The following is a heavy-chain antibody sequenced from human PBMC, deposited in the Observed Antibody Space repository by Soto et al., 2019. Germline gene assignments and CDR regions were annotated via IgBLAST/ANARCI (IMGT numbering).Heavy chain of an antibody. Sequence: ASVKVSCKASGYTFTSYGISWVRQAPGQGLEWMGWISAYNGNTNYAQKFQERVTITRDMSTSTAYMELSSLRSEDTAVYYCAADLSYYDFGYWGQGTLVTVSS. CDR3: AADLSYYDFGY. D-gene: IGHD1-26*01. CDR2: ISAYNGNT. J-gene: IGHJ4*02. V-gene: IGHV1-18*01. CDR1: GYTFTSYG.